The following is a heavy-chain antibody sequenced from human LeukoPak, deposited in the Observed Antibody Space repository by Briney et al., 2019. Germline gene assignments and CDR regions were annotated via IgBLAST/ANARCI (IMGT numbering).Heavy chain of an antibody. J-gene: IGHJ4*02. CDR2: IHYSGVT. CDR1: GGSITGDY. CDR3: ARLGSQAFDY. Sequence: PSETLSLTCSVSGGSITGDYWSWIRQPPGKGLEWIAYIHYSGVTRYNPSLKSRVTISVDTSENQFSLKLSSVTAADTAVYYCARLGSQAFDYWGQGTLVTVSS. V-gene: IGHV4-59*01.